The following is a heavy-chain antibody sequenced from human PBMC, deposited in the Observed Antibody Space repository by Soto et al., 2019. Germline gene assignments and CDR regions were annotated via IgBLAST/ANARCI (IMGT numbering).Heavy chain of an antibody. Sequence: QVQLVQSGAEVKKPGASVKVSCKASGYTFDRYGISWVRQAPGQGLEWMGWISTYNGNTNYAQKLKGRVTRTTDTFTSTAYMELRSLTSDDTAVYYCAREGYCSSGSCALYSHEYFGMDVWGQGTTVTVSS. D-gene: IGHD2-15*01. V-gene: IGHV1-18*01. CDR2: ISTYNGNT. CDR3: AREGYCSSGSCALYSHEYFGMDV. J-gene: IGHJ6*02. CDR1: GYTFDRYG.